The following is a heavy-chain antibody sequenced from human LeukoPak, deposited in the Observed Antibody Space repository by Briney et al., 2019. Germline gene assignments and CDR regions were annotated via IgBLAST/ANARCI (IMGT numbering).Heavy chain of an antibody. CDR3: AKVGLGNTAIHI. V-gene: IGHV1-8*01. CDR1: GYTFPNYD. Sequence: ASVKVSCKASGYTFPNYDINWVRQATGQGGEWMGWMNFNSGNTGYAQKFQGRVTMTRNTAISTIYMELSSLKSEDTAIYYCAKVGLGNTAIHIWGQGTMVTVSS. D-gene: IGHD3/OR15-3a*01. CDR2: MNFNSGNT. J-gene: IGHJ3*02.